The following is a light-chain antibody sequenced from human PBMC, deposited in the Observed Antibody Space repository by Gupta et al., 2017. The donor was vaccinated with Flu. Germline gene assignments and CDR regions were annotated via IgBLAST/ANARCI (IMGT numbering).Light chain of an antibody. V-gene: IGKV3-11*01. CDR3: QQRSKRSPLT. J-gene: IGKJ2*01. CDR2: YAS. Sequence: VLLPPPATLSLSPGKRATLSCRASQSVSSYIACYQQKPGQAPRLHLVYASNRATGTPASFIGSSSWTDCSLTIISLEPEDFAVDYCQQRSKRSPLTFGQGTKVEIK. CDR1: QSVSSY.